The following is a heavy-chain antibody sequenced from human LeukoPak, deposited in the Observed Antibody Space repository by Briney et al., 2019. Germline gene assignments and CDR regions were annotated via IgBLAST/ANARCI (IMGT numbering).Heavy chain of an antibody. D-gene: IGHD4-23*01. J-gene: IGHJ4*02. CDR2: ISAYNGNT. V-gene: IGHV1-18*01. Sequence: ASVKVSCKASGYTFTSYGISCVRQAPGQGLEWMGWISAYNGNTKYAQKLQGRVTMTTDTSTSTAYMELRSLRSDDTAVYFCARDPRTVVTSEALDYWGQGTLVTVSS. CDR3: ARDPRTVVTSEALDY. CDR1: GYTFTSYG.